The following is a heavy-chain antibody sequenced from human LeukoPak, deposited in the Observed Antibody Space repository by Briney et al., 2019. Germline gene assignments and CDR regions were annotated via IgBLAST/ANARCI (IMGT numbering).Heavy chain of an antibody. Sequence: ASVKVSCKAVGYTFISYDITWVRQAPGQGLEWMGWISVYNGNTNYAQELQGRVSMTADTSTSTVYMELSSLRSEDTAVYYCARDSIKMGVTTPNYWGQGTLVTVSS. J-gene: IGHJ4*02. CDR1: GYTFISYD. D-gene: IGHD4-17*01. V-gene: IGHV1-18*01. CDR3: ARDSIKMGVTTPNY. CDR2: ISVYNGNT.